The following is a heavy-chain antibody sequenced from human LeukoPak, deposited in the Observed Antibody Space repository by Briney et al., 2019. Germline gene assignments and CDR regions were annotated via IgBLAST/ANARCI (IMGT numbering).Heavy chain of an antibody. V-gene: IGHV4-39*07. D-gene: IGHD3-22*01. CDR2: IYYSGST. J-gene: IGHJ4*02. CDR3: ARAGDSSGYYRDHDYYFDY. Sequence: SETLSLTCTVSGGSISSSSYYWGWIRQPPGKGLEWIGSIYYSGSTYYNPSLKSRVTISVDTSKNQFSLKLSSVTAADTAVYYCARAGDSSGYYRDHDYYFDYWAREPWSPSPQ. CDR1: GGSISSSSYY.